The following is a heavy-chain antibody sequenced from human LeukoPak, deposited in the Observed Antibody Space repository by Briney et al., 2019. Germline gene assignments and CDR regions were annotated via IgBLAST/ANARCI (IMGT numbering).Heavy chain of an antibody. Sequence: GGSLRLSCAASGFTFSSYGMHWFRQVPGKGREWVAFIRCDGSNKYYADSVKGRFTISRDNSKNTLYLQMNSLRAEDTAVYYCAKGQLWLLDYWGQGTLVTVSS. J-gene: IGHJ4*02. V-gene: IGHV3-30*02. CDR1: GFTFSSYG. CDR3: AKGQLWLLDY. CDR2: IRCDGSNK. D-gene: IGHD5-18*01.